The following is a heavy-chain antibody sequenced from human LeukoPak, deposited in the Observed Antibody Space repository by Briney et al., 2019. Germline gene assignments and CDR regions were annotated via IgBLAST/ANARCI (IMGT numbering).Heavy chain of an antibody. J-gene: IGHJ4*02. CDR3: ARDYCTNGVCYPWTD. V-gene: IGHV1-46*01. CDR1: GYTFTSYY. Sequence: ASVKVSCKASGYTFTSYYMHWVRQAPGQGLEWTGIINPSGGSTSYAQKFQGRVTMTRDTSTSTVYMELSSLRSEDTAVYYCARDYCTNGVCYPWTDWGQGTLVTVSS. D-gene: IGHD2-8*01. CDR2: INPSGGST.